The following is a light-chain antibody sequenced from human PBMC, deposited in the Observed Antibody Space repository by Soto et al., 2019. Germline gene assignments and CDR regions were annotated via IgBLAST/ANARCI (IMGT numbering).Light chain of an antibody. CDR1: SSDVGGYNF. V-gene: IGLV2-11*01. CDR2: DVD. Sequence: QSVPTHPRSVSGSPGQSVTISCTGSSSDVGGYNFVSWYLQYPGKAPKLLIYDVDKRPSGVPHRFSGSRSGNTASLTISGLQAEDEADYFCCSYAGSPWVFGTGTKVTVL. CDR3: CSYAGSPWV. J-gene: IGLJ1*01.